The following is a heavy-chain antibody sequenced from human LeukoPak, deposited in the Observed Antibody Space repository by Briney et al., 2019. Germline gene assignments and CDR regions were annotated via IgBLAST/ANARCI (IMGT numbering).Heavy chain of an antibody. V-gene: IGHV1-2*02. D-gene: IGHD1-26*01. J-gene: IGHJ4*02. CDR2: INPNSGDT. CDR1: EYTFTDYY. Sequence: ASVRVSCKASEYTFTDYYMHWVRQAPGQGLEWMGWINPNSGDTNYAQKFQGRVTMTRDPSISTAYMAPTRLRSDDTAVYYCARDAWLVGTTNLYYFDYWGQGTLVTVFS. CDR3: ARDAWLVGTTNLYYFDY.